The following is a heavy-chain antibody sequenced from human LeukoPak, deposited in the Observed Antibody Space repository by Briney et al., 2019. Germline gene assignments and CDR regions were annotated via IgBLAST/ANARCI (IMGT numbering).Heavy chain of an antibody. D-gene: IGHD3-3*01. Sequence: PSETLSLTCAVSGYSISSGYYWGWIRQPPGKGLEWIGSIYHSGSTYHNPSLKSRVTISVDTSKNQFSLKLSSVTAADTAVYYCARGVAVHHYWGQGTLVTVSS. CDR3: ARGVAVHHY. V-gene: IGHV4-38-2*01. J-gene: IGHJ4*02. CDR2: IYHSGST. CDR1: GYSISSGYY.